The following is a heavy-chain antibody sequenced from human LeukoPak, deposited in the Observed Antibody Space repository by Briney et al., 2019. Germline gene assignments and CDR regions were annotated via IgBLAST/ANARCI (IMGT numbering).Heavy chain of an antibody. J-gene: IGHJ6*03. CDR3: ARGGGIYYSYMDV. CDR1: GYSFTSYW. CDR2: IYPDDSDT. D-gene: IGHD3-16*01. V-gene: IGHV5-51*01. Sequence: GESLKISCKGAGYSFTSYWIAWVRQMPGKGLVWMGIIYPDDSDTRYRPSFQGQVTISADKSISTAYLQWNTLKASDTAMYYCARGGGIYYSYMDVWGKGTTVTVSS.